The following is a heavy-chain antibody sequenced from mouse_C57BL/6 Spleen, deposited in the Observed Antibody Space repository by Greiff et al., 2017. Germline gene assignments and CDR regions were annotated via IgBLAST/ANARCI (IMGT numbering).Heavy chain of an antibody. D-gene: IGHD4-1*01. Sequence: LQQSGGGLVQPGGSMKLSCAASGFTFSDAWMDWVRQSPEQGLEWVAEIRNKANNPATYYAESVKGRFTISRDDSKSSVYLQMNSLRAEDTGIYYCTRITGTEFADWGQGTLVTVSA. CDR1: GFTFSDAW. CDR3: TRITGTEFAD. V-gene: IGHV6-6*01. CDR2: IRNKANNPAT. J-gene: IGHJ3*01.